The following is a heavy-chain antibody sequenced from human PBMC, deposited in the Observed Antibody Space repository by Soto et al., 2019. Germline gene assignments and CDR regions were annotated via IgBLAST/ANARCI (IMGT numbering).Heavy chain of an antibody. CDR2: IKSKTDGGTT. Sequence: GGSLRLSCAASGFTFSNAWMNWVRQAPGKGLEWVGRIKSKTDGGTTDYAAPVKGRFTISRDDSKNTLYLQMNSLRDEDTAVYYCARGLYYYDSSGYWGYWGQGTLVTVSS. J-gene: IGHJ4*02. D-gene: IGHD3-22*01. CDR1: GFTFSNAW. V-gene: IGHV3-15*07. CDR3: ARGLYYYDSSGYWGY.